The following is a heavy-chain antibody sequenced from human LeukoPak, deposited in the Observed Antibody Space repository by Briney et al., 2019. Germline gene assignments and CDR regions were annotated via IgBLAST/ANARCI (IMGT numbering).Heavy chain of an antibody. Sequence: PGGSLRLACAASGFTFDDYAMHWVRQAPGKGLEWVSGISWNSGSIGYADSVKGRFTISRDNAKNSLYLQMNSLRAEDTALYYCAKDITIALLRGAFDIWGQGTMVTVSS. J-gene: IGHJ3*02. CDR3: AKDITIALLRGAFDI. CDR1: GFTFDDYA. V-gene: IGHV3-9*01. CDR2: ISWNSGSI. D-gene: IGHD1-14*01.